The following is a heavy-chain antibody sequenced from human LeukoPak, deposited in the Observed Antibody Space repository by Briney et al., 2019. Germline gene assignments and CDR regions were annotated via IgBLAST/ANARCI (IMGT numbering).Heavy chain of an antibody. CDR1: GGSFSGYY. CDR3: SRTGGYSYGYYYYMEV. Sequence: PSGTLSLTCAVYGGSFSGYYWSWIRQPPGKGLEWVGEINHSGSTNYKPSLKSRVTISVDTSKNQFTLNLRSVTAADTAEYYCSRTGGYSYGYYYYMEVWGKGDPVTASS. D-gene: IGHD5-18*01. V-gene: IGHV4-34*01. CDR2: INHSGST. J-gene: IGHJ6*03.